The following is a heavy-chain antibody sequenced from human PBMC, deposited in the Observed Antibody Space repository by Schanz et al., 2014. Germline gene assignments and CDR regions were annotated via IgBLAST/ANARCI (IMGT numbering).Heavy chain of an antibody. CDR2: MNTGSGDT. J-gene: IGHJ4*02. CDR1: GFNFNNYD. D-gene: IGHD5-12*01. Sequence: QVQLVQSGAEVKKPGASVKVSCTASGFNFNNYDINWVRQATGQGLEWMGWMNTGSGDTKYSQNFQGRVTITRDTSASTAYMELSSLRSEDTAVYSCARGIGGYGANNYFDYWGQGTLVTVSS. CDR3: ARGIGGYGANNYFDY. V-gene: IGHV1-8*01.